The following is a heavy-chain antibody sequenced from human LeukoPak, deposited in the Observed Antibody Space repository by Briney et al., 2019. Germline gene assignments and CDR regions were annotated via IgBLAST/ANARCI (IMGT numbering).Heavy chain of an antibody. Sequence: GGSLRLSCAASGFTFSSYAMSWVRQGPGKGLEWVSAISSSGASTYYADSVKGRFTISRDNSKNTLYLQVNSLRVEDTAVYYCARDALLWFGEGYNWFDPWGQGTLVTVSS. CDR2: ISSSGAST. CDR3: ARDALLWFGEGYNWFDP. V-gene: IGHV3-23*01. J-gene: IGHJ5*02. CDR1: GFTFSSYA. D-gene: IGHD3-10*01.